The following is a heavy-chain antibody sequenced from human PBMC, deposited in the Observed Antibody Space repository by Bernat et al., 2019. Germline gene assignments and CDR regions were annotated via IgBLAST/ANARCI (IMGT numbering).Heavy chain of an antibody. CDR2: IYYSGST. Sequence: QLQLQESGPGLVKPSETLSLTCTVSGGSIRSSSYYWGWIRQPPGKGLEWIGSIYYSGSTYYIPSLKSRVTISVDTSKNQVSLKLSSVTAADTAVYYCARLYSGSRPPDYWGQGTLVIVSS. J-gene: IGHJ4*02. D-gene: IGHD1-26*01. CDR1: GGSIRSSSYY. V-gene: IGHV4-39*01. CDR3: ARLYSGSRPPDY.